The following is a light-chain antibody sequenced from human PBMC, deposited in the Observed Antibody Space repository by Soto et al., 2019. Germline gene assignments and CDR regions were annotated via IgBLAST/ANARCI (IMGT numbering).Light chain of an antibody. V-gene: IGKV3-15*01. CDR3: QQYSNWPPIT. J-gene: IGKJ5*01. Sequence: EIVLTQSPATLSLSPGETATLSCRASQYVSNKVAWYQQKPGQAPSLLILGASTRATGIPARFSGSGSGTEFTLTISSLQSEDFAVYYCQQYSNWPPITFGQGTRLEIK. CDR2: GAS. CDR1: QYVSNK.